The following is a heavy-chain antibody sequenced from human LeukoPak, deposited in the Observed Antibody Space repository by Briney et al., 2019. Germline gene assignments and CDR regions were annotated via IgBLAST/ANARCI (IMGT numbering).Heavy chain of an antibody. D-gene: IGHD6-13*01. CDR2: ISWDIAAI. CDR3: TKRARMGIAAAGDGFHI. J-gene: IGHJ3*02. CDR1: GFRFDDYA. Sequence: GGSLRLSCAASGFRFDDYAMHWVRQAPGKGLEGVSGISWDIAAIGYADSVRGRFTLSRDNAKNSLFLQMSSLRVEDTALYYCTKRARMGIAAAGDGFHIWGQGTMVTVSS. V-gene: IGHV3-9*01.